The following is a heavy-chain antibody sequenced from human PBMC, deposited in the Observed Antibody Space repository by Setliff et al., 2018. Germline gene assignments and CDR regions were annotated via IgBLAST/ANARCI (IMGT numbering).Heavy chain of an antibody. J-gene: IGHJ3*02. CDR3: ARGIEVRGVLVAFDI. V-gene: IGHV3-21*06. Sequence: PGGSLRLSCAASGFTFNSYSINWVRQAPGKGLEWVSSISSTGSYKPYADSVRGRFTISRDNAKNSVDLQMSSLRPEDTAIYFCARGIEVRGVLVAFDIWGQGTMVTVSS. D-gene: IGHD3-10*01. CDR1: GFTFNSYS. CDR2: ISSTGSYK.